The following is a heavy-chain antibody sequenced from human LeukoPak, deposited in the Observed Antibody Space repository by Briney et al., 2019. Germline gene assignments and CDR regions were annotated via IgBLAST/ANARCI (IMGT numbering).Heavy chain of an antibody. D-gene: IGHD1-1*01. CDR1: GFTFSSHW. Sequence: PGGSLRLSCAASGFTFSSHWIHWVRQAPGKGLVWVSRINGDGSSISYADSVKGRFTISRDNAKNTLYLQMNSLRAEDTAVYYCAREGQLERRGSFDYWGQGTLVTVSS. J-gene: IGHJ4*02. CDR3: AREGQLERRGSFDY. V-gene: IGHV3-74*01. CDR2: INGDGSSI.